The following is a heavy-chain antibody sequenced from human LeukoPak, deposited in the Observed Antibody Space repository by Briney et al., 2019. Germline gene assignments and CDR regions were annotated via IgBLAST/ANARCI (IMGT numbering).Heavy chain of an antibody. CDR2: INAGNGHT. CDR1: GYTFSGYA. D-gene: IGHD5-24*01. V-gene: IGHV1-3*01. CDR3: ARGIWSATRVDYYLDN. J-gene: IGHJ4*02. Sequence: GAPVKVSCKASGYTFSGYAVHWVRQAPGQRFEWMGWINAGNGHTKYSQNFQGRVTITRDPSANIVYMELSSLTSEDTAVYYCARGIWSATRVDYYLDNWGQGTLVTVSS.